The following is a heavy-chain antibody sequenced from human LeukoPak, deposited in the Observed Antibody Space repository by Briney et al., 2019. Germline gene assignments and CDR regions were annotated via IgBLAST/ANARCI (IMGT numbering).Heavy chain of an antibody. CDR2: IKEDGTET. Sequence: GGSLRLSCAASGFMFSSNWMSWVRLAPGKGLEWVANIKEDGTETYYVDSVKGRFTVSRDNAKNSLYLQMNSLRVEDTAVYYCAKEGRSLQTYWGQGTLVTVSS. CDR1: GFMFSSNW. CDR3: AKEGRSLQTY. V-gene: IGHV3-7*03. J-gene: IGHJ4*02. D-gene: IGHD5-24*01.